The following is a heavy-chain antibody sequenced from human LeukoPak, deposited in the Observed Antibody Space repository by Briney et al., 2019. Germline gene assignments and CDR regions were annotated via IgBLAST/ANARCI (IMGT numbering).Heavy chain of an antibody. D-gene: IGHD6-19*01. CDR1: GGSISSYY. V-gene: IGHV4-59*01. CDR3: ARAGYSSRWYYYFDY. CDR2: IYYSGST. J-gene: IGHJ4*02. Sequence: PSETLSVICTVSGGSISSYYWSWIRQPPGKGLEWIGYIYYSGSTNYNPSLKSRVTISVDTSKNQFSLKLSSVTAADTAVYYCARAGYSSRWYYYFDYWGQGTLVTVSS.